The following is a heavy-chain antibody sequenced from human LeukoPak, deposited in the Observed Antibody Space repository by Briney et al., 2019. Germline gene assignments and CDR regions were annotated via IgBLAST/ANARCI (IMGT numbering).Heavy chain of an antibody. CDR3: ARGARFPLRLSYYYMDV. CDR1: GASISSYY. Sequence: SGTLSLTCSVSGASISSYYWSWIRQPPGKGLEWIGYVYYYNTADTNYNPSLRSRVTISVDTSNNQFSLSLSSVTAADTAVYYCARGARFPLRLSYYYMDVWGRGTAVTVSS. V-gene: IGHV4-59*01. J-gene: IGHJ6*03. D-gene: IGHD3-3*01. CDR2: VYYYNTADT.